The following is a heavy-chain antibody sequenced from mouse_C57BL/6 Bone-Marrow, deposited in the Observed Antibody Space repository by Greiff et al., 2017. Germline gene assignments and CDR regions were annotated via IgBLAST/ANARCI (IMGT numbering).Heavy chain of an antibody. Sequence: QVHLQQSGAELVRPGASVKLSCKASGYTFTDYYINWVKQRPGQGLEWIARIYPGSGNTDYNEKFKGKATLTADKSSSTAYMQRISLTSEDAAVYCCARGRLYYFDYGGQGTTLTVSA. J-gene: IGHJ2*01. CDR3: ARGRLYYFDY. CDR1: GYTFTDYY. V-gene: IGHV1-76*01. D-gene: IGHD1-1*01. CDR2: IYPGSGNT.